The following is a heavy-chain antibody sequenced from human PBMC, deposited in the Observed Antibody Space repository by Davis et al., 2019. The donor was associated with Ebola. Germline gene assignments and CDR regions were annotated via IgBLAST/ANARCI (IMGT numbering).Heavy chain of an antibody. CDR3: ARDPREYSSSWYVNNWFDP. J-gene: IGHJ5*02. D-gene: IGHD6-13*01. CDR1: GFTFSSYS. CDR2: ISSSSSYI. V-gene: IGHV3-21*01. Sequence: GESLKISCAASGFTFSSYSMNWVRQAPGKGLEWVSSISSSSSYIYYADSVKGRFTISRDNAKNSLYLQMNSLRAEDTAVYYCARDPREYSSSWYVNNWFDPWGQGTLVTVSS.